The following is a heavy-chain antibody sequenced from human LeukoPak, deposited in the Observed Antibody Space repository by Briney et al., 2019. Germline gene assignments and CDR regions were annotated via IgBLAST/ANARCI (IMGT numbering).Heavy chain of an antibody. J-gene: IGHJ3*02. V-gene: IGHV3-66*01. Sequence: GGSLRLSCAASGFTVSSNFMSWVRQAPGKGLEWVSLIYSGGSTYYADSVKGRFTISRDISKNTLFLQLNSLRGEDTAVYYCARGGVVVAAIDAFDIWGQGTLVTVSS. CDR3: ARGGVVVAAIDAFDI. CDR2: IYSGGST. D-gene: IGHD2-15*01. CDR1: GFTVSSNF.